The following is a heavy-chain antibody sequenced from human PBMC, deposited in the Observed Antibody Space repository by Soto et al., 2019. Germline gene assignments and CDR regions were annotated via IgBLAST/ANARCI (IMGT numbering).Heavy chain of an antibody. J-gene: IGHJ6*03. D-gene: IGHD3-10*01. V-gene: IGHV3-48*01. Sequence: GGSLRLSCAASGFTFSSYSMNWVRQAPGKGLEWVSYISSSSSTIYYADSVKGRFTISRDNAKNSLYLQMNSLRAEDTAVYYCARLPLLWFGELSYYHYYYMDVWGKGTTVTVSS. CDR2: ISSSSSTI. CDR1: GFTFSSYS. CDR3: ARLPLLWFGELSYYHYYYMDV.